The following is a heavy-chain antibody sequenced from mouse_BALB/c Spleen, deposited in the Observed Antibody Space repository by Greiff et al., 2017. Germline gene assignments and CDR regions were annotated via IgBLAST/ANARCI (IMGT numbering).Heavy chain of an antibody. CDR3: TRSDGNYFAY. CDR2: INPNNGGT. J-gene: IGHJ3*01. V-gene: IGHV1-18*01. CDR1: GYTFTDYN. Sequence: EVQLQQSGPELVKPGASVKIPCKASGYTFTDYNMDWVKQSHGKSLEWIGDINPNNGGTIYNQKFKGKAKLTAVTSTSTAYMELSSLTNEDSAVYYCTRSDGNYFAYWGQGTLVTVSA. D-gene: IGHD2-1*01.